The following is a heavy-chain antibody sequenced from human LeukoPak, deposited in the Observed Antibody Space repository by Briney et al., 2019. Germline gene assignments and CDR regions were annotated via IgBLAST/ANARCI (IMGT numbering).Heavy chain of an antibody. D-gene: IGHD6-19*01. CDR3: ARETEKQWQY. CDR1: GGSFSGYF. CDR2: IFHRGRT. J-gene: IGHJ4*03. V-gene: IGHV4-38-2*02. Sequence: SDTLALTCGVWGGSFSGYFWGWIRQPPGKGLEWIASIFHRGRTYYNPSLTSRVTISVDTSKNQFSLTLSSVTAADTAVYYCARETEKQWQYWGQGTLVTVSS.